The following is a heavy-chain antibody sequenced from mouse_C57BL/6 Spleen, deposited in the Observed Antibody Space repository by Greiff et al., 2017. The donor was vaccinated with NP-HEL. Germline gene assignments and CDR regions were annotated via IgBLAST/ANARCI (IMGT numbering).Heavy chain of an antibody. J-gene: IGHJ2*01. CDR1: GFTFSSYA. CDR2: ISSGGDYI. Sequence: EVKVVESGEGLVKPGGSLKLSCAASGFTFSSYAMSWVRQTPEKRLEWVAYISSGGDYIYYADTVKGRFTISRDKARNTLYLQMSSLKSEDTAMYYCTRGPRDYFDYWGQGTTLTVSS. CDR3: TRGPRDYFDY. V-gene: IGHV5-9-1*02.